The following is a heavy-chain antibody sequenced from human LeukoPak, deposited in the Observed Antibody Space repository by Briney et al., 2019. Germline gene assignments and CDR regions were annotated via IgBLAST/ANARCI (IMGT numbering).Heavy chain of an antibody. Sequence: SETLSLTCTVSGGSISSYYWSWIRQPPGKGLVWIGYIYYSGSTHYNPSLKSRVTISVDTSNNQLSLKVNSVTAADTAMYYCVKSNSRYQPWTLDIWGRGTMVTVSS. CDR2: IYYSGST. CDR1: GGSISSYY. D-gene: IGHD2-2*01. V-gene: IGHV4-59*01. CDR3: VKSNSRYQPWTLDI. J-gene: IGHJ3*02.